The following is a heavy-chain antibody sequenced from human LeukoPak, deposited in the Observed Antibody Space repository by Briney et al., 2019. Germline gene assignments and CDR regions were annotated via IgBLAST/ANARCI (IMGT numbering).Heavy chain of an antibody. CDR1: GFTFSDYY. V-gene: IGHV3-11*01. CDR2: ISNSGSTI. CDR3: AREGYYDILTGYYRGHLLDY. J-gene: IGHJ4*02. Sequence: PGGSLRLSCAASGFTFSDYYMSWIRQALGKGLEWVSYISNSGSTIYYADSVKGRFTISRDNAKNSLYLQMNSLRAEDTAVYYCAREGYYDILTGYYRGHLLDYWGQGTLVTVSS. D-gene: IGHD3-9*01.